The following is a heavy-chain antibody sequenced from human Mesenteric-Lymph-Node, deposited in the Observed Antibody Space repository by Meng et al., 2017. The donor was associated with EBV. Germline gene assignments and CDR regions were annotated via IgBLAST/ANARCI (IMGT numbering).Heavy chain of an antibody. J-gene: IGHJ4*02. V-gene: IGHV4-61*01. CDR1: GGSVSSGTYF. D-gene: IGHD3-10*01. Sequence: VRVAESGPGLVEPSRALSLSCTVSGGSVSSGTYFWSWFRQPPGKGLEWIGYIYYSRCTNYNPSLKSRVTISVDTSKNQFSLKLSSVTAADTAVYYCARVLLRGVILLWGQGTLVTVSS. CDR3: ARVLLRGVILL. CDR2: IYYSRCT.